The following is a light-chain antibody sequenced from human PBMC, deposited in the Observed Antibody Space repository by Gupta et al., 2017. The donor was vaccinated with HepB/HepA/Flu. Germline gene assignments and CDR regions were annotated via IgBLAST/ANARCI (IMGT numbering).Light chain of an antibody. Sequence: DLQMTQSPSSVSASVGDRVTITCRASQHISSWLAWYQQKPGKAPKLLIYTAYTLQTGVPSRFSGSGSGTDFTLTISSLQPEDFATYYCQQANSFPRITFGPGTKVNIK. CDR2: TAY. J-gene: IGKJ3*01. CDR1: QHISSW. CDR3: QQANSFPRIT. V-gene: IGKV1D-12*01.